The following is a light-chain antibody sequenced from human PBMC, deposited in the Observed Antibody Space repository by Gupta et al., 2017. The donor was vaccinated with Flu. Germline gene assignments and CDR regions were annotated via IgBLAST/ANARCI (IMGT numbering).Light chain of an antibody. CDR2: EVT. CDR1: SIDVGGNNY. Sequence: QFALTQPASVSGSPGQSITISCTGTSIDVGGNNYVSWYQQHPGKAPKVIIYEVTNRHSGVSNRFSGSKSGNTASLTISGLQAEDEADYYCSSYATSTIRYVFGTGTKVTVL. CDR3: SSYATSTIRYV. V-gene: IGLV2-14*01. J-gene: IGLJ1*01.